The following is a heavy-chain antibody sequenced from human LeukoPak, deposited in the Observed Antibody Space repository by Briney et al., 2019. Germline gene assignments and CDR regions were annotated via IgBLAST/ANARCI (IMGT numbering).Heavy chain of an antibody. D-gene: IGHD2-15*01. J-gene: IGHJ4*02. CDR2: IYYSGST. CDR1: GGSISSYY. CDR3: ARVYCSGGSCYPPLHFDY. V-gene: IGHV4-59*01. Sequence: PSETLSLTCTVSGGSISSYYWSWIRQPPGKGLEWIGYIYYSGSTNYNPSLKSRVTISVYTSKNQFSLKLSSVTAADTAVYYCARVYCSGGSCYPPLHFDYWGQGTPVTVSS.